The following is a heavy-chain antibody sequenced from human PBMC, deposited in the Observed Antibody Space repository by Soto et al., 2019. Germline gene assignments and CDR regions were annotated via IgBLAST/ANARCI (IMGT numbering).Heavy chain of an antibody. D-gene: IGHD2-15*01. CDR3: ARVGCSGGSCYRYYYYGMDV. V-gene: IGHV1-69*06. CDR2: IIPIFGTA. CDR1: GGTFSSYA. Sequence: SVKVYCKASGGTFSSYAISLVRQALGQGLEWMGGIIPIFGTANYAQKFQGRVTITADKSTSTAYMELSSLRSEDTAVYYCARVGCSGGSCYRYYYYGMDVWGQGTTVTVSS. J-gene: IGHJ6*01.